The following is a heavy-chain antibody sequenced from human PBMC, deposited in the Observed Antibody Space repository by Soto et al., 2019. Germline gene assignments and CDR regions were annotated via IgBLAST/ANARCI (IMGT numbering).Heavy chain of an antibody. Sequence: PSETLSLTCAVYGGSFSGYYWSWIRQPPGKGLEWIGEINHSGSTNYNPSLKSRVTISVDTSKNQFSLKLSSVTAADTAVYYCARGTPEPYSSSWYSFDYWGQGTLVTVSS. D-gene: IGHD6-13*01. J-gene: IGHJ4*02. CDR3: ARGTPEPYSSSWYSFDY. CDR1: GGSFSGYY. CDR2: INHSGST. V-gene: IGHV4-34*01.